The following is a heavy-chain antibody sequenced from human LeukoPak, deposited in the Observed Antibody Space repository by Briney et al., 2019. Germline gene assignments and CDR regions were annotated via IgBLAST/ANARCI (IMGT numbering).Heavy chain of an antibody. Sequence: SETLSLTCTVSGGSISSSSYYWGWIRQPPGKGLEWIGSIYYSGSTYNPSLKSRVTISVDTSKNQFSLKLSSVTTADTAVYYCAMVLLWFGEYYFDYWGQGTLVTVSS. V-gene: IGHV4-39*01. CDR1: GGSISSSSYY. J-gene: IGHJ4*02. CDR2: IYYSGST. CDR3: AMVLLWFGEYYFDY. D-gene: IGHD3-10*01.